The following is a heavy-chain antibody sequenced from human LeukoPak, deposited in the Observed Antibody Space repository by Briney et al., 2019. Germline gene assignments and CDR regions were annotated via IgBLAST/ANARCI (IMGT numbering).Heavy chain of an antibody. J-gene: IGHJ4*02. CDR1: TFTCDDYD. CDR3: AKFPDACSTNCYGIGQYFDY. D-gene: IGHD2-2*01. Sequence: GGSLTLSCAASTFTCDDYDMSWVGQAPGQGLEWVTGTNWNGGSNGYADSVKGRFTIATDSSKSTLYLQMNSLRAEDTAINYCAKFPDACSTNCYGIGQYFDYWGQGALVTVSS. V-gene: IGHV3-20*04. CDR2: TNWNGGSN.